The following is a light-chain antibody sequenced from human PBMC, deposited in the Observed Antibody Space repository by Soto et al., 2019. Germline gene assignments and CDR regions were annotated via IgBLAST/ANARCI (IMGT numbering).Light chain of an antibody. Sequence: EIALTQSPATLTLSPGERATLSCRASHSVSSYLAWYQQKPGRAPRLLIYETSKRATGIPARFSGSGSGTDFTLTISSLEPEYFAVYYCQQRDNWPWTFGGGTKVEIK. CDR2: ETS. V-gene: IGKV3-11*01. CDR3: QQRDNWPWT. CDR1: HSVSSY. J-gene: IGKJ4*01.